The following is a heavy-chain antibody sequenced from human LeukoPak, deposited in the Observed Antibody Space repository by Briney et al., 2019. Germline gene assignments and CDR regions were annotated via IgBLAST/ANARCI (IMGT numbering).Heavy chain of an antibody. V-gene: IGHV3-23*01. D-gene: IGHD6-13*01. CDR1: GFTFSSYA. J-gene: IGHJ4*02. CDR3: AKDPRKYSSSWYGY. CDR2: ISGSGGST. Sequence: GGSLRLSCAASGFTFSSYAMSWVRQAPGKGLEWVSAISGSGGSTYYADSVKGRFTISRDNSKNTLYLQMNSLRAEDTAIYYCAKDPRKYSSSWYGYWGQGTLVTVSS.